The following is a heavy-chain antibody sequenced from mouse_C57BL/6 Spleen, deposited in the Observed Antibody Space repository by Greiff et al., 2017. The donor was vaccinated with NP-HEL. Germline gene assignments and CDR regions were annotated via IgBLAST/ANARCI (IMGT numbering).Heavy chain of an antibody. Sequence: LVESGAELVRPGASVKLSCKASGYTFTDYYINWVKQRPGQGLEWIARIYPGSGNTYYNEKFKGKATLTAEKSSSTAYMQLSSLTSEDSAVYFCARSITTVVADYWGQGTTLTVSS. CDR1: GYTFTDYY. CDR2: IYPGSGNT. J-gene: IGHJ2*01. V-gene: IGHV1-76*01. CDR3: ARSITTVVADY. D-gene: IGHD1-1*01.